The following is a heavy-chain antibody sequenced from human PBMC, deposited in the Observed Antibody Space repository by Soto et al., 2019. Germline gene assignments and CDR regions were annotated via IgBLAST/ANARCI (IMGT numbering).Heavy chain of an antibody. V-gene: IGHV3-49*04. CDR3: TRVSGTAMVSYYLDY. J-gene: IGHJ4*02. CDR1: GFTFGDYA. Sequence: PGGSLRLSCTASGFTFGDYAMSWVRQAPGKGLEWVGFIRSKAYGGTTEYAASVKGRFTISRDDSKSIAYLQMNSLKTEDTAVYYCTRVSGTAMVSYYLDYWGQGTLVTVSS. CDR2: IRSKAYGGTT. D-gene: IGHD5-18*01.